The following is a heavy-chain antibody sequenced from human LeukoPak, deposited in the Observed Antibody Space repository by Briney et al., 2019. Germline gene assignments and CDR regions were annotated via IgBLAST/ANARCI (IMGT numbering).Heavy chain of an antibody. D-gene: IGHD3-10*01. J-gene: IGHJ4*02. Sequence: SETLSLTSAVYGGSFSGYYWSWIRQPPGKGLEWIGEINHSGSTNYNPSLKSRVTISVDTSKNQFSLKLSSVTAADTAVYYCARERMVRGVITRVYWGQGTLVTVSS. CDR1: GGSFSGYY. V-gene: IGHV4-34*01. CDR2: INHSGST. CDR3: ARERMVRGVITRVY.